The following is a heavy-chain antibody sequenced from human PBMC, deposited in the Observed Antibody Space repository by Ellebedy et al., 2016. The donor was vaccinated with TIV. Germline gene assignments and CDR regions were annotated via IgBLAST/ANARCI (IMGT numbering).Heavy chain of an antibody. Sequence: GSLRLXXTVSGGSISTSSYYWGWIRQPPGKGLEWIGSIYYSGNTYYNPSLKSRVSISIDTSKNQFSLKVSSVTAADTAGYYCARDWHWAWYFDRWGRGTLGIVSS. V-gene: IGHV4-39*07. CDR2: IYYSGNT. D-gene: IGHD3-16*01. J-gene: IGHJ2*01. CDR1: GGSISTSSYY. CDR3: ARDWHWAWYFDR.